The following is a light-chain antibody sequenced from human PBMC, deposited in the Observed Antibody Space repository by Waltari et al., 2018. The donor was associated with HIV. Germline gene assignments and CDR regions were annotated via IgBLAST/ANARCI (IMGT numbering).Light chain of an antibody. J-gene: IGLJ1*01. CDR3: SSYVEGGAYV. V-gene: IGLV2-23*02. Sequence: SALAQPAPASGSPGQTTPPFCTRTNVDIRTHTSVSWYKLVPNPAPILLIFDVNRRPSGTSHRFSGFKSGYTASLMIFGIQPEDEADYFCSSYVEGGAYVFGAGTKVTVL. CDR1: NVDIRTHTS. CDR2: DVN.